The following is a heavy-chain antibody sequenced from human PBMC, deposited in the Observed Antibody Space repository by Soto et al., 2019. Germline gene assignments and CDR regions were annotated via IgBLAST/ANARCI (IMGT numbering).Heavy chain of an antibody. CDR3: ARSVDP. CDR1: GGSMSDNTYY. Sequence: SETLSLTCPVSGGSMSDNTYYWGWIRQPPGKGLEWIGSIYYSGATHYNPSLKSRVTISVDTSKNQFSLKLSSVTAADTAVYYCARSVDPWGQGTLVTVSS. J-gene: IGHJ5*02. CDR2: IYYSGAT. V-gene: IGHV4-39*07.